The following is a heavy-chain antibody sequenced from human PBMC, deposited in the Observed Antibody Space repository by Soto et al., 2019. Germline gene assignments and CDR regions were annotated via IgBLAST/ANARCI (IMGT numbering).Heavy chain of an antibody. CDR3: ARAVYYYDSSGSYDAFDI. Sequence: RASVKVSCKASGYTFTSYYMHWVRQAPGQGLEWMGIINPSGGSTSYAQKFQGRVTMTRDTSTSTVYMELSSLRSEDTAVYYCARAVYYYDSSGSYDAFDIWGQGTMVTVSS. V-gene: IGHV1-46*01. D-gene: IGHD3-22*01. CDR2: INPSGGST. CDR1: GYTFTSYY. J-gene: IGHJ3*02.